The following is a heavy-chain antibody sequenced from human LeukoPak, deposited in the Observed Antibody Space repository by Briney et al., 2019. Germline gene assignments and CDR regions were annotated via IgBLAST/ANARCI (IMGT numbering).Heavy chain of an antibody. CDR3: AKDREAAAAPLNWFDP. D-gene: IGHD6-13*01. V-gene: IGHV3-23*01. CDR1: GFTFSSYA. J-gene: IGHJ5*02. CDR2: IGGSGVNT. Sequence: GRSLRLSCAASGFTFSSYAMHWVRQAPGKGLEWVSTIGGSGVNTYYADSVKGRFTISRDNSKNTLHLQMNSLRAEDTAVYYCAKDREAAAAPLNWFDPWGQGTLVAVSS.